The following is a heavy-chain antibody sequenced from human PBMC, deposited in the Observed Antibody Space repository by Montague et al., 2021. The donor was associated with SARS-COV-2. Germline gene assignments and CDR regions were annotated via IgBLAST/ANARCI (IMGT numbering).Heavy chain of an antibody. CDR3: ARAQTTCFLANCVNYFDY. J-gene: IGHJ4*02. CDR2: IYYTGTT. CDR1: GGSITSYY. D-gene: IGHD1-1*01. V-gene: IGHV4-59*01. Sequence: SETLSLTCTVSGGSITSYYWSWIRQPPGRGLQWIGYIYYTGTTNYDPSLKSRVTISVDTSRNQFSLRLNSVTAADTAVYYCARAQTTCFLANCVNYFDYWGQGTLVTVSS.